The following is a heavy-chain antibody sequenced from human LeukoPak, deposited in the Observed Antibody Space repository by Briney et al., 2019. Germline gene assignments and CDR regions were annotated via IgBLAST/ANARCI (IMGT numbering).Heavy chain of an antibody. J-gene: IGHJ3*01. CDR1: GYTFIDYY. Sequence: GASVKVSCKASGYTFIDYYMHWVRQAPGQGFAGMGWINPNDCDTNYAQKFHGRVTMTRDTSISTDHMEVSRLRSDDTAVYYCARDFYHGGTNWYDVFDVWGQGIMVTVS. D-gene: IGHD2-15*01. V-gene: IGHV1-2*02. CDR2: INPNDCDT. CDR3: ARDFYHGGTNWYDVFDV.